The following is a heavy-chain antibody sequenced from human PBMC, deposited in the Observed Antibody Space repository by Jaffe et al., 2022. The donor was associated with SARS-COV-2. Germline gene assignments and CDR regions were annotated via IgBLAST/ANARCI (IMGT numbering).Heavy chain of an antibody. CDR2: IYYSGST. J-gene: IGHJ3*02. D-gene: IGHD6-19*01. CDR1: GGSISSSSYY. V-gene: IGHV4-39*01. CDR3: ARQVTEDGLAVAPPNAFDI. Sequence: QLQLQESGPGLVKPSETLSLTCTVSGGSISSSSYYWGWIRQPPGKGLEWIGSIYYSGSTYYNPSLKSRVTISVDTSKNQFSLKLSSVTAADTAVYYCARQVTEDGLAVAPPNAFDIWGQGTMVTVSS.